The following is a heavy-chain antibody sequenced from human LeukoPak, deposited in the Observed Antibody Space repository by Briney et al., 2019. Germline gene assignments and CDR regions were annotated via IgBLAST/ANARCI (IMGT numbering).Heavy chain of an antibody. CDR1: GGSISSGPYY. V-gene: IGHV4-61*01. J-gene: IGHJ4*02. CDR3: ARGGLQRGGGDFDY. D-gene: IGHD3-16*01. Sequence: SETLSLTCTVSGGSISSGPYYWIWIRQPPGKGLEWIGFIYYTGSTNYNPSLKSRVTISVDTSKNQFSLKLSSVTAADTAVYYCARGGLQRGGGDFDYLGQGTLVTVSS. CDR2: IYYTGST.